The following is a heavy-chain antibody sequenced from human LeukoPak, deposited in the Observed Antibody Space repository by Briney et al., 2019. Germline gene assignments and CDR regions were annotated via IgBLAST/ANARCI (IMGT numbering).Heavy chain of an antibody. D-gene: IGHD6-19*01. CDR3: ARAVGSSGRGKMDV. CDR1: GYTFTGYY. J-gene: IGHJ6*02. Sequence: ASVKVSCKASGYTFTGYYMHWVRQAPGQGLEWKGGINPNSGGTNYAQKFQGRVTMTRDTSISAAYMELSRLRSDDTAVYYCARAVGSSGRGKMDVCGQGTTVTVSS. V-gene: IGHV1-2*02. CDR2: INPNSGGT.